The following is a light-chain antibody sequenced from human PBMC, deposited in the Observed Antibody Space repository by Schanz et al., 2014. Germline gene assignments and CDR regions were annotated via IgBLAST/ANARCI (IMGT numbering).Light chain of an antibody. CDR3: GTWDSSLSAGV. Sequence: QSVLTQPPSVSGAPGQRVTISCTGSSSNIGAGYDVHWYQQLPGTAPKLLIYGNSNRPSGVPDRFSGSKSGTSATLVITGLQTGDEADYYCGTWDSSLSAGVFGGGTKLTVL. CDR1: SSNIGAGYD. CDR2: GNS. V-gene: IGLV1-40*01. J-gene: IGLJ3*02.